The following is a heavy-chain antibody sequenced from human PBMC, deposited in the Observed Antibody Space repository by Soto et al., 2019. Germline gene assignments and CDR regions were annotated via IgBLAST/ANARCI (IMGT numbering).Heavy chain of an antibody. CDR3: AVGYSYGLDYYYYYGMDV. V-gene: IGHV6-1*01. Sequence: PSQTLSLTCVISGDSVSSNSAAWNWIRQSPSRGLEWLGRTYYRSKWYNDYAVSVKSRITINPDTSKNQFSLQLNSVTPEDTAVYYCAVGYSYGLDYYYYYGMDVWGQGTTVTVSS. CDR2: TYYRSKWYN. CDR1: GDSVSSNSAA. J-gene: IGHJ6*02. D-gene: IGHD5-18*01.